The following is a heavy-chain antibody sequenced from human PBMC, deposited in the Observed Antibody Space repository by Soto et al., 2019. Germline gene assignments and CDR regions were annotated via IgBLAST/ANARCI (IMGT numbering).Heavy chain of an antibody. CDR1: GYTFTSYY. J-gene: IGHJ6*02. V-gene: IGHV1-46*01. Sequence: ASVKVSCKASGYTFTSYYMHWVRQAPGQGLEWMGIINPSGGSTSYAQKFQGRVTMTRDTSTSTVYMELSSLRSEDTAVYYCARVVHFWSGYYTDYYGMDVWGQGTTLTVSS. CDR3: ARVVHFWSGYYTDYYGMDV. D-gene: IGHD3-3*02. CDR2: INPSGGST.